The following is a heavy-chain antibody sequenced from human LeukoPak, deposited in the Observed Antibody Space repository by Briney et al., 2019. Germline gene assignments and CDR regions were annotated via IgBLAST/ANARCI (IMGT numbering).Heavy chain of an antibody. Sequence: SETLSLTCTVSGGSISSYYWSWIRQPPGKGLEYIGYIYYTGSTNYNPSLKSRVTISVDTSKNQFSLKLSSVTAADTAVYYCARERWPENRSGSSNWFDPWGQGTLVTVSS. CDR3: ARERWPENRSGSSNWFDP. CDR2: IYYTGST. J-gene: IGHJ5*02. CDR1: GGSISSYY. V-gene: IGHV4-59*01. D-gene: IGHD3-10*01.